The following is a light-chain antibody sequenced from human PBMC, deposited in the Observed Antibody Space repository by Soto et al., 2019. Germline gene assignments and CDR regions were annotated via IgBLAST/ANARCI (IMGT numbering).Light chain of an antibody. CDR3: QQANSFPLS. CDR1: QDIRTR. V-gene: IGKV1-12*01. CDR2: AAS. J-gene: IGKJ5*01. Sequence: DIQVTQSPSSVSASVGDSVTITCRASQDIRTRLAWYQQKPGKAPKVLIYAASTLEAGVPLRFSGSGYGTDFTPTISGLQPEDFATYYCQQANSFPLSFGQGTRLEIK.